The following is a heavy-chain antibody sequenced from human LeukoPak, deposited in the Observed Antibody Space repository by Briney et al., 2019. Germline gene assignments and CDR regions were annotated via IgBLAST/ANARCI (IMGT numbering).Heavy chain of an antibody. D-gene: IGHD6-19*01. J-gene: IGHJ4*02. CDR1: GYTFTGYY. CDR2: INPNSGTT. CDR3: ARDLGSGWYLFDN. V-gene: IGHV1-2*02. Sequence: ASVKVSCKASGYTFTGYYMHWVRQAPGQGLEWMGWINPNSGTTNYAQKFQGRVTMTRDTSISTVYMELSRLTSDDTALYYCARDLGSGWYLFDNWGQGTLVTVSS.